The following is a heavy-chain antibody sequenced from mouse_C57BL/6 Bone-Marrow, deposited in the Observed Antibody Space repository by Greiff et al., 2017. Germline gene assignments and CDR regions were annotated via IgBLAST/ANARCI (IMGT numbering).Heavy chain of an antibody. CDR1: GYTFTDYY. Sequence: QVQLQQSGAELVKPGASVKISCKASGYTFTDYYINWVKQRPGQGLEWIGKIGPGSGSHYYNEKFKGKATLTADKSSSTAYMTLSSMTSADSAVYFCAREDYSNYDWFAYWGQGTLVTVSA. CDR3: AREDYSNYDWFAY. D-gene: IGHD2-5*01. J-gene: IGHJ3*01. CDR2: IGPGSGSH. V-gene: IGHV1-77*01.